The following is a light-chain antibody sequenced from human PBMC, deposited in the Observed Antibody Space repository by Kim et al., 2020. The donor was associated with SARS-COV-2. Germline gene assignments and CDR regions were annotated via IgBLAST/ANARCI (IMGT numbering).Light chain of an antibody. J-gene: IGKJ4*01. CDR3: QHYGTSPFT. CDR2: DAF. Sequence: SPGERATLSCRASRSSSPNDLAWYQQRPGQAPRLLIYDAFSRATGMPDRFSGSGSGTDFTLTISRLEPEDFAVYYCQHYGTSPFTFGGGTKVDIK. CDR1: RSSSPND. V-gene: IGKV3-20*01.